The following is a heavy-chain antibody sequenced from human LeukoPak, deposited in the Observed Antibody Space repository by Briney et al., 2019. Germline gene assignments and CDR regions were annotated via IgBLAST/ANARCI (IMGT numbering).Heavy chain of an antibody. D-gene: IGHD5-18*01. CDR1: GGTFTTYT. J-gene: IGHJ6*03. Sequence: SVKVSCKTSGGTFTTYTISWVRQAPGQGLEWMGGIIPIFGTSDYALKFQGRVTITADKSTSTAYMELSGLRSEDTAVYYCARATVDTTMVDYSYYMDVWGKGTTVTISS. CDR3: ARATVDTTMVDYSYYMDV. V-gene: IGHV1-69*06. CDR2: IIPIFGTS.